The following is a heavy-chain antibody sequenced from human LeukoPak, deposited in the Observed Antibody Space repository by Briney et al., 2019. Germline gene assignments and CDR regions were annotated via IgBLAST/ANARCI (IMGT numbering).Heavy chain of an antibody. CDR3: ARDYFWSGYLAHYYYYGMDV. J-gene: IGHJ6*02. CDR1: GFTFSSYW. D-gene: IGHD3-3*01. Sequence: PGGSVGLSCAASGFTFSSYWMHWVRQAPGKGLVWVSRINRDGSSTRYADSVKGRFTISRDNAKNTLYLQMNRLRAEDTAVYYCARDYFWSGYLAHYYYYGMDVWGQGTTVTVSS. V-gene: IGHV3-74*01. CDR2: INRDGSST.